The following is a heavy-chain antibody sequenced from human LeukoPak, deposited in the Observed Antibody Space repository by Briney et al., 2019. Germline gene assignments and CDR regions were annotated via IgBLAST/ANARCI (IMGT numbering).Heavy chain of an antibody. Sequence: PGRSLRLSCAASGFTFSSYGMHWVRQAPGKGLEWVAVIWYDGSNKYYADSVKGRFTISRDNSKNTLYLQMNSLRAEDTAVYYCARDPDDYGGAFDIWGQGTMVTVSS. CDR1: GFTFSSYG. J-gene: IGHJ3*02. V-gene: IGHV3-33*01. D-gene: IGHD4-23*01. CDR3: ARDPDDYGGAFDI. CDR2: IWYDGSNK.